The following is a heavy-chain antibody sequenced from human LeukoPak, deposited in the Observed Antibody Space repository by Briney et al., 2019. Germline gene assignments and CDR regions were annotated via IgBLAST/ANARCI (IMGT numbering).Heavy chain of an antibody. D-gene: IGHD1-7*01. Sequence: GASLRLSCAASGFTFSSYAMSWVRQAPGKGLAWVSVISGSGDSTDYADSVKGRFTISRDNSRNMLYLQMNSLRAEDTAVYYCAKGHYNWNLARIWFDPWGQGTLVTVSS. CDR3: AKGHYNWNLARIWFDP. CDR2: ISGSGDST. V-gene: IGHV3-23*01. J-gene: IGHJ5*02. CDR1: GFTFSSYA.